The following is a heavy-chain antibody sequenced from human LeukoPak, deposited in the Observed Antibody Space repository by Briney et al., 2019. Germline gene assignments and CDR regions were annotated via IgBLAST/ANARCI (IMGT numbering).Heavy chain of an antibody. D-gene: IGHD6-13*01. CDR3: ARYSSSWQGFVGYYYYYMDV. CDR2: INHSGST. CDR1: GGSFSGYY. Sequence: SEALSLTCAVYGGSFSGYYWSWIRQPPGKGLEWIGEINHSGSTNYNPSLESRVTISVDTSKNQFSLKLSSVTAADTAVYYCARYSSSWQGFVGYYYYYMDVWGKGTTVTVSS. V-gene: IGHV4-34*01. J-gene: IGHJ6*03.